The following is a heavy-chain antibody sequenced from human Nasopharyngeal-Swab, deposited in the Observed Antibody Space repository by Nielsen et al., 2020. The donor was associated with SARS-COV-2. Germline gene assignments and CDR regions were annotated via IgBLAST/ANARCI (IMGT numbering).Heavy chain of an antibody. CDR2: STNKANNYTT. CDR3: ARDLSSIWTSGLGV. J-gene: IGHJ6*02. V-gene: IGHV3-72*01. CDR1: GFTFSDYY. Sequence: GESLKISCAASGFTFSDYYMDWVRQAPGKGLEWVGRSTNKANNYTTEYAASVKGRFTISRDDSKNSLYLKMSSLGTEDTALYYCARDLSSIWTSGLGVWGQGTTVIVSS. D-gene: IGHD6-13*01.